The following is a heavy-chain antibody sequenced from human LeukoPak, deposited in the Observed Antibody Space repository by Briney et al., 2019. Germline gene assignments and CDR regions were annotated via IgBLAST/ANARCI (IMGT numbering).Heavy chain of an antibody. CDR3: ASLSGSYKGLISDY. V-gene: IGHV1-69*04. CDR1: GGTFSSYA. CDR2: IIPILGIA. J-gene: IGHJ4*02. D-gene: IGHD1-26*01. Sequence: GASVKVSCKASGGTFSSYAISWVRQAPGQGLEWMGRIIPILGIANYAQKFQGRVTITADKSTSTAYMELSSLRSEDTAVYYCASLSGSYKGLISDYWGQGTLVTVSS.